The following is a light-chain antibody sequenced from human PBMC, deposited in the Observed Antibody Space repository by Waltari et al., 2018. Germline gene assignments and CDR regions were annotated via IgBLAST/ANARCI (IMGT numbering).Light chain of an antibody. J-gene: IGKJ4*01. CDR3: QQSVSMPPT. Sequence: TCRANTTSDKYLSWYQQKPGKAPRHLIHTTSSLQGGVPSRFSGSGSGSEFALTIASLQPEDSATYDCQQSVSMPPTFGGGTNVEF. CDR2: TTS. CDR1: TTSDKY. V-gene: IGKV1-39*01.